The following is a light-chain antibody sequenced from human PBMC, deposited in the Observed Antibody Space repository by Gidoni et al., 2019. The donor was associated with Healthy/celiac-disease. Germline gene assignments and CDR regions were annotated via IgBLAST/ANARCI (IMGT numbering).Light chain of an antibody. Sequence: SSELTQDPAVSVALGQTVRITCQGDSLRSYYASWYQQKPGQAPVLVIYGKNNRPSGIPDRFSGSSSGNTASLTITGDQAEDEADYCCNSRDSSGNHVVFGGGTKLTVL. CDR1: SLRSYY. V-gene: IGLV3-19*01. J-gene: IGLJ2*01. CDR2: GKN. CDR3: NSRDSSGNHVV.